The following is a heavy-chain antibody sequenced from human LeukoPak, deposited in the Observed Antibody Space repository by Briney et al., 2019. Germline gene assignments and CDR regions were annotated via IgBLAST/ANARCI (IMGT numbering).Heavy chain of an antibody. CDR1: GFTFSNYG. V-gene: IGHV3-33*08. CDR2: IWYDGNNK. J-gene: IGHJ4*02. D-gene: IGHD2-21*01. Sequence: GRSLRLSCAASGFTFSNYGIHWVRQAPGKGLEWVAVIWYDGNNKYYANSVKGRFAISRDNSKNTLYLQMNSLRAEDTAVYYCARGVMAARLYYFDCWGRGILVTVSS. CDR3: ARGVMAARLYYFDC.